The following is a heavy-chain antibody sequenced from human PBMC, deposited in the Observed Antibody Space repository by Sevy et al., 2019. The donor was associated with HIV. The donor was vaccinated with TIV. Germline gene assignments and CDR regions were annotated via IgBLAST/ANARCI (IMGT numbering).Heavy chain of an antibody. CDR2: IKSKTDGGTT. Sequence: GGSLRLSCAASGFTFSNAWMSWVRQAPGKGLEWVGRIKSKTDGGTTDYAAPVKGRFTISRDDSKNTLYLQMNSLKTEDTAVYDCTTAVLRYFDWLPYYFDYWGQGTLVTVSS. V-gene: IGHV3-15*01. CDR3: TTAVLRYFDWLPYYFDY. D-gene: IGHD3-9*01. J-gene: IGHJ4*02. CDR1: GFTFSNAW.